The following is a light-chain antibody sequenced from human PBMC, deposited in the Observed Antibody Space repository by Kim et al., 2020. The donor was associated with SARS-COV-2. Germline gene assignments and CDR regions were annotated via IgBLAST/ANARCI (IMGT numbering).Light chain of an antibody. CDR3: QKCDSAPWT. Sequence: ASVGDRVTITCRASQDISNYLAWFPLKPGKAPKLLIYAASALQPGVPSRFSGSGSGTDLTLTVTSLQPEDVATYYCQKCDSAPWTFGQGTKVDIK. J-gene: IGKJ1*01. V-gene: IGKV1-27*01. CDR1: QDISNY. CDR2: AAS.